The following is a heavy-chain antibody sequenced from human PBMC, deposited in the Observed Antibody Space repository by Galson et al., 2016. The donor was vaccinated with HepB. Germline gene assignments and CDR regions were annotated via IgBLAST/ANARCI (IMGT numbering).Heavy chain of an antibody. V-gene: IGHV3-30*03. Sequence: SLRLSCAASGFTFRNFGLHWVRQAPGKGLEWVAMISYDGSNKYYADSVKGRFTVSRDNSKSTLFLQMNSLRPEDTAVYFCTIWYDWGWFEFWGQGTLVTVSS. CDR1: GFTFRNFG. J-gene: IGHJ4*02. CDR3: TIWYDWGWFEF. CDR2: ISYDGSNK. D-gene: IGHD1-1*01.